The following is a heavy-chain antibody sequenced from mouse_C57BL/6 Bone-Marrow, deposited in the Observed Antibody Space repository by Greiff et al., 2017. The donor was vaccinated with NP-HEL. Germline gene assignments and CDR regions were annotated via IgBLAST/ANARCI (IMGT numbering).Heavy chain of an antibody. J-gene: IGHJ1*03. CDR1: GYAFSSYW. CDR2: IYPGDGDT. V-gene: IGHV1-80*01. CDR3: ARWRWLLPWYFDV. Sequence: VQLQQSGAELVKPGASVKISCKASGYAFSSYWMNWVKQRPGKGLEWIGQIYPGDGDTNYNGKFKGKATLTADKSSSTAYMQLSSLTSEDSAVYFCARWRWLLPWYFDVWGTGTTVTVSS. D-gene: IGHD2-3*01.